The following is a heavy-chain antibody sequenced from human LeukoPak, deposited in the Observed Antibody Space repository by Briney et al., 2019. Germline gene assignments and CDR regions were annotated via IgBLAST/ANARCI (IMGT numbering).Heavy chain of an antibody. CDR3: AKDLRDSRGLGAFDI. CDR2: ISGSGGST. D-gene: IGHD3-22*01. V-gene: IGHV3-23*01. Sequence: GGSLTLSCAASGFTFSSHAMAWVRQAPGKGLEWVSGISGSGGSTYYTDSVKGRFTISRDNSKNTLYLQMHTLRAEDTALYYCAKDLRDSRGLGAFDIWSQGTLVTVSS. CDR1: GFTFSSHA. J-gene: IGHJ3*02.